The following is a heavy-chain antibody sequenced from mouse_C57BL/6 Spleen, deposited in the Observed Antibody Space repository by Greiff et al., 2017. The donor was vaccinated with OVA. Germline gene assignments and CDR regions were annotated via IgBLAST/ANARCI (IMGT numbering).Heavy chain of an antibody. CDR2: ISDGGSYT. J-gene: IGHJ2*01. CDR3: ARDLYYFDY. CDR1: GFTFSSYA. V-gene: IGHV5-4*01. Sequence: EVKVEESGGGLVKPGGSLKLSCAASGFTFSSYAMSWVRQTPEKRLEWVATISDGGSYTYYPDNVKGRFTISRDNAKNNLYLQMSHLKSEDTAMYYCARDLYYFDYWGQGTTLTVSS.